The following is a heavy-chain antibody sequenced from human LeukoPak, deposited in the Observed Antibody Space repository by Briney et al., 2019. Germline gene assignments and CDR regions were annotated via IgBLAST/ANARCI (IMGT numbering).Heavy chain of an antibody. J-gene: IGHJ2*01. Sequence: SETLSPTCTVSGGSISSGGYYWSWIRQHPGKDLEWIGHIYYSGSTYYNPSLKSRVTISVDTSKNQFSLKLSSVTAADTAVYYCARDPRIAAAGTRPWYFDLWGRGTLVTVSS. CDR1: GGSISSGGYY. CDR2: IYYSGST. CDR3: ARDPRIAAAGTRPWYFDL. V-gene: IGHV4-31*03. D-gene: IGHD6-13*01.